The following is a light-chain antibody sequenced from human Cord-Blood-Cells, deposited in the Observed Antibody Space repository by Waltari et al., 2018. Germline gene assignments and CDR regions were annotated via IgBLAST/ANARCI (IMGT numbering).Light chain of an antibody. Sequence: EIVLTQSPGTLSLSPGESATLSCRASQSISSSYLAWYQQKPGQAPRLLIYGASSRATGIPDRCSGSGSGTDFSLTISRLEPEDFAVYYCQQYGSSLYTFGPGTKGDIK. V-gene: IGKV3-20*01. J-gene: IGKJ3*01. CDR1: QSISSSY. CDR2: GAS. CDR3: QQYGSSLYT.